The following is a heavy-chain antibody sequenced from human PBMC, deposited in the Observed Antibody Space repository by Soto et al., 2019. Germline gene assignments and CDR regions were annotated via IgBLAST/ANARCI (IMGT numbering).Heavy chain of an antibody. CDR3: ARDREYQLLYYYYYGMDV. J-gene: IGHJ6*02. CDR1: GDSVSSNSAA. V-gene: IGHV6-1*01. CDR2: TYYGSKWYN. Sequence: SQTLSLTCAISGDSVSSNSAAWNWIRQSPSRGLEWLGRTYYGSKWYNDYAVSVKSRITINPDTSKNQFSLQLNSVTPEDTAVYYCARDREYQLLYYYYYGMDVWGQGTTVTVSS. D-gene: IGHD2-2*01.